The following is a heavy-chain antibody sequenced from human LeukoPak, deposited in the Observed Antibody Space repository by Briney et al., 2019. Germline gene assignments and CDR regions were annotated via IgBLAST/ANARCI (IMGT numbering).Heavy chain of an antibody. D-gene: IGHD3-22*01. CDR3: AKDGSSYYYIYY. V-gene: IGHV3-30*02. CDR1: GFTFSSYG. J-gene: IGHJ4*02. Sequence: GSLRLSCAASGFTFSSYGIHWVRQAPGKGLEWLASISYDGSNTYYADSVKGRFTVSRDDSKSTLYLQMNSLRADDTAVYYCAKDGSSYYYIYYWGQGTLVTVSS. CDR2: ISYDGSNT.